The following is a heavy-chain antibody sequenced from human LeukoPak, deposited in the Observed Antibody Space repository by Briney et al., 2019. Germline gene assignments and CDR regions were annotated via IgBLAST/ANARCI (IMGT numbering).Heavy chain of an antibody. Sequence: ASVKVSCKASGYTFTGYYMHWVRQAPGHGLEWMGRINPNSGGTNYAQKFQGRVTMTRDTSISTAYMELSRLRSDDTAVYYRARDPRIAVAGKYFDYWGQGTLVTVSS. D-gene: IGHD6-19*01. J-gene: IGHJ4*02. V-gene: IGHV1-2*06. CDR1: GYTFTGYY. CDR3: ARDPRIAVAGKYFDY. CDR2: INPNSGGT.